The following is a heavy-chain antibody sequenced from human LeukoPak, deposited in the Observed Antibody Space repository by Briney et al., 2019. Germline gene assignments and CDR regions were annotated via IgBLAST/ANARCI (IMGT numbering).Heavy chain of an antibody. CDR3: ARDGLWNDGYYYGMDV. CDR2: INAGSGNT. D-gene: IGHD1-1*01. J-gene: IGHJ6*04. CDR1: GYTFTSYA. V-gene: IGHV1-3*01. Sequence: ASVKVSCKASGYTFTSYAMHWVRQAPGQRLEWMGWINAGSGNTKYSQKFQGRVTITRDTSASTAYMELSSLRSEDTAVYYCARDGLWNDGYYYGMDVWGKGTTVTVSS.